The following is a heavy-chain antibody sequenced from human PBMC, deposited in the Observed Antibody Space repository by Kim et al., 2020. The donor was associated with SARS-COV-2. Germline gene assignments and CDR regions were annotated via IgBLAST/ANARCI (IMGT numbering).Heavy chain of an antibody. V-gene: IGHV3-72*01. J-gene: IGHJ4*02. D-gene: IGHD1-1*01. Sequence: YTTHYAAAVRGRFTVSRDDSKNSLYLDVNSLRIEDTAIYYCTDMTATDPGLWGQGTLVTVSS. CDR2: YTT. CDR3: TDMTATDPGL.